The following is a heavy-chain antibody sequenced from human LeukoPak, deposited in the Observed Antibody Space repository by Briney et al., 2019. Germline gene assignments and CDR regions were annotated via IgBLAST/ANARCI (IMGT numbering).Heavy chain of an antibody. D-gene: IGHD1-26*01. Sequence: GASVKVSCKASGGTFSSYAISWVRQAPGQGLEWMGGIIPIFGTANYAQKFQGRVTITADESTSTAYMELSSLRSEDTAVYYCARTTSGSYAVDYWGQGTLVTVSS. CDR2: IIPIFGTA. CDR1: GGTFSSYA. V-gene: IGHV1-69*01. CDR3: ARTTSGSYAVDY. J-gene: IGHJ4*02.